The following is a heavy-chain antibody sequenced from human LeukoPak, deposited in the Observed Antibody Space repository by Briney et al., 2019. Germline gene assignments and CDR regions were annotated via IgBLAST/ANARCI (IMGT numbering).Heavy chain of an antibody. CDR2: ISSNGRDT. V-gene: IGHV3-64D*06. Sequence: GGSLRLSCSASEFTFGTYAMLWVRQAPGKGLEYGSAISSNGRDTYYAASVRGRFSISRVNSNNTLYLQMSSLRPEDTAMYYCARLAAAGHSDYWGQGSLVAVSS. CDR3: ARLAAAGHSDY. D-gene: IGHD6-13*01. J-gene: IGHJ4*02. CDR1: EFTFGTYA.